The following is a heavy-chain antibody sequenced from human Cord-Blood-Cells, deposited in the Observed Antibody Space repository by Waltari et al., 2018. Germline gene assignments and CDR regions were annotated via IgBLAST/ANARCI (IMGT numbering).Heavy chain of an antibody. CDR3: AKGTLGIYDY. J-gene: IGHJ4*02. V-gene: IGHV3-30*18. CDR1: GFTFSSYG. D-gene: IGHD7-27*01. CDR2: ISYDGSNK. Sequence: QVQLVESGGGVVQPGRSLRLSCAASGFTFSSYGMHWVRQAPGTGLEWGAVISYDGSNKYYADSVKGRFTISRDNSKNTLYLQMNSLRAEDTAVYYCAKGTLGIYDYWGQGTLVTVSS.